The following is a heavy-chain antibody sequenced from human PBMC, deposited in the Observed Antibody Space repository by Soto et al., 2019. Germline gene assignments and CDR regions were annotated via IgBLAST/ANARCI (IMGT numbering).Heavy chain of an antibody. J-gene: IGHJ4*02. Sequence: QVQLVQSGAEVKKPGSSVKVSCKASGGTFSSYTISWVRQAPGQGLEWMGRIIPILGIANYAQKFQGRVTITADKSTNTAYMELSSLRSEETAVYYFERDPYFDWPDLDYWGQGTLVTGSS. D-gene: IGHD3-9*01. CDR3: ERDPYFDWPDLDY. CDR2: IIPILGIA. CDR1: GGTFSSYT. V-gene: IGHV1-69*08.